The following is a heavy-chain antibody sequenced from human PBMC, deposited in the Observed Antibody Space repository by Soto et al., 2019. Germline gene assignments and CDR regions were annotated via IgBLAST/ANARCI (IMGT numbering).Heavy chain of an antibody. CDR3: AKDRRADWESYYYYAMDV. V-gene: IGHV1-69*01. CDR2: IIPIYGTA. Sequence: QVQLVQSGAEVQKPGSSVKVSCKASGGTFSSFTISWVRQAPGQGLEWMGGIIPIYGTANYAQKFQGRVTITADASTSTAYMELSSLRSEDTAVYYCAKDRRADWESYYYYAMDVWRQGTTVTVAS. J-gene: IGHJ6*02. CDR1: GGTFSSFT. D-gene: IGHD1-26*01.